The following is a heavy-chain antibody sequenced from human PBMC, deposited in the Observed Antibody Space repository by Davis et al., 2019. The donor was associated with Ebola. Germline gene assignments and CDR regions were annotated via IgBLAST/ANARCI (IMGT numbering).Heavy chain of an antibody. CDR2: INSDGSST. J-gene: IGHJ5*02. D-gene: IGHD2-2*01. V-gene: IGHV3-74*01. CDR1: GFTFSSYC. CDR3: AREDVVVVPDAILQWFDP. Sequence: ESLKIPCAASGFTFSSYCLPQVRLALRKALVWVSRINSDGSSTSYVDSVKSRFTISRDNAKNTLYLQMNSLRAEDTAVYYCAREDVVVVPDAILQWFDPWGQGGLVAVSP.